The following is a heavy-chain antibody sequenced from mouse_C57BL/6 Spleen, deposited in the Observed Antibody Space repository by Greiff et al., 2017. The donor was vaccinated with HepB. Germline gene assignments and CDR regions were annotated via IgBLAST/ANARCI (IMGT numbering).Heavy chain of an antibody. D-gene: IGHD1-1*01. CDR1: GYTFTSYW. CDR2: IYPSDSET. Sequence: QVQLQQPGAELVRPGSSVKLSCKASGYTFTSYWMDWVKQRPGQGLEWIGNIYPSDSETHYNQKFKDKATLTVDKSSRTAYMQLSSLTSEDSAVYYCARWDYGSSYDYWGQGTTLTFS. J-gene: IGHJ2*01. CDR3: ARWDYGSSYDY. V-gene: IGHV1-61*01.